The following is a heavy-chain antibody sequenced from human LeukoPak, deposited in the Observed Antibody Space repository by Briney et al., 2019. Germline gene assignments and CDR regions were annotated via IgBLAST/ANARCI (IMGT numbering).Heavy chain of an antibody. J-gene: IGHJ4*02. V-gene: IGHV3-23*01. CDR3: ARDANYGDSGLDY. D-gene: IGHD4-17*01. CDR2: ISGSGGST. CDR1: GFTFSSYA. Sequence: QAGGSLRLSCAASGFTFSSYAMSWVRQAPGKGLEWVSAISGSGGSTYYADSVKGRFTISRDNSKNTLYLQMKSLRAEDTAMYYCARDANYGDSGLDYWGQGTLVTVSS.